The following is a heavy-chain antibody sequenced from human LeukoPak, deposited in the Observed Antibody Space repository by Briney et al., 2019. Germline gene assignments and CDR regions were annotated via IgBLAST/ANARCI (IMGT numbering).Heavy chain of an antibody. J-gene: IGHJ3*02. CDR3: ARVGMSGYDWGDAFDI. D-gene: IGHD5-12*01. CDR1: GGSISSSSYY. Sequence: PSETLSLTCTVSGGSISSSSYYWGWIRQPPGKGLEWIGSIYYSGSTYYHPSLKSRVTISVDTSKNQFSLKLSSVTAADTAVYYCARVGMSGYDWGDAFDIWGQGTMVTVSS. V-gene: IGHV4-39*07. CDR2: IYYSGST.